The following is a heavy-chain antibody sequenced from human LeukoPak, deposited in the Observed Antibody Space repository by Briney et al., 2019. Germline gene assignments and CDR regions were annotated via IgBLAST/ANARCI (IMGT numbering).Heavy chain of an antibody. CDR3: ARRKYSSSPVRRYFDY. CDR2: INHSGST. Sequence: SETLSLTCAVYGGSFSGYYWSWIRQPPGKGLEWIGEINHSGSTNYNPSLKSRVTISVDTSKNQFSLKLSSVTAADTAVYYCARRKYSSSPVRRYFDYWGQGTLVTVSS. J-gene: IGHJ4*02. V-gene: IGHV4-34*01. D-gene: IGHD6-6*01. CDR1: GGSFSGYY.